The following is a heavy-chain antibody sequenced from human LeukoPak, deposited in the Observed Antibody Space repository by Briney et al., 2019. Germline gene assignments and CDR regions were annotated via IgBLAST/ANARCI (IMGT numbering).Heavy chain of an antibody. CDR3: AREGGNWGEGYFDY. CDR1: EFTFSDYY. Sequence: GGSLRLSCAASEFTFSDYYMSWIRQVPGKGLEWVSYISGSSSTMYYANSVKGRFTISRDNAKNLLYLQMNSLRAEDTAVYYYAREGGNWGEGYFDYWGQGTLVTVSS. CDR2: ISGSSSTM. D-gene: IGHD7-27*01. V-gene: IGHV3-11*01. J-gene: IGHJ4*02.